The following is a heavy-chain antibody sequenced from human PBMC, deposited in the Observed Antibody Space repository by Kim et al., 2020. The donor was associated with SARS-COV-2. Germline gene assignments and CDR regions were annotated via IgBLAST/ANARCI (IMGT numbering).Heavy chain of an antibody. D-gene: IGHD6-13*01. CDR2: ISSSSTYT. Sequence: GGSLRLSCAASGFTFSDYFMSWIRQAPGKGLEWVSYISSSSTYTNYADSVKGRFTISRDNAKNSLYLQMNSLRAEDTAVYYCARDTTTAAADNHYYYGMDVWGQGTTVTVPS. CDR1: GFTFSDYF. CDR3: ARDTTTAAADNHYYYGMDV. J-gene: IGHJ6*02. V-gene: IGHV3-11*06.